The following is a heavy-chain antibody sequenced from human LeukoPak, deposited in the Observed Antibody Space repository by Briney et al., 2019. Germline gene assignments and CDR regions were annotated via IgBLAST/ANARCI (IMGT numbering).Heavy chain of an antibody. D-gene: IGHD3-3*01. CDR2: ISSSSSYI. J-gene: IGHJ6*03. V-gene: IGHV3-21*01. Sequence: GGSLRLSCAASGFTFSSYSMNWVRQAPGKGLEWVSSISSSSSYIYYADSAKGRFTISRDNAKNSLYLQMNSLRAEDTAVYYCARGRGEFWSGYRYYYYYYYMDVWGKGTTVTVSS. CDR3: ARGRGEFWSGYRYYYYYYYMDV. CDR1: GFTFSSYS.